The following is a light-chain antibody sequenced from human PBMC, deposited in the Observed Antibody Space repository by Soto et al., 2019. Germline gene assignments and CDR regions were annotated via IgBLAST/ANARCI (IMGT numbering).Light chain of an antibody. CDR3: SSYTGSTNYV. CDR1: SSDVGIYNY. V-gene: IGLV2-14*01. J-gene: IGLJ1*01. CDR2: QVT. Sequence: QSVLTHPASVSGSPGQSITISCTGTSSDVGIYNYVSWYQQHPGKAPKLMIYQVTNRPSGVSNRFSGSKSGNTASLTISGLQAEDEADYYCSSYTGSTNYVFGTGTKV.